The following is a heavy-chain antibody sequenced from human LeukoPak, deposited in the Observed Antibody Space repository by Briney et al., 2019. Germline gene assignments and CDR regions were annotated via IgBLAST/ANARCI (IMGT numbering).Heavy chain of an antibody. V-gene: IGHV3-23*01. CDR3: AKGGYDFHYYYYYYMDV. J-gene: IGHJ6*03. D-gene: IGHD5-12*01. CDR1: GFSFSSYA. Sequence: GGSLRLSCAASGFSFSSYAMSWVRQAPGKGLEWVSGISGRDGSTYYADSVKGRFTISRDISKNTLYLQMNSLRAEDMAVYYCAKGGYDFHYYYYYYMDVWGKGTTVTVSS. CDR2: ISGRDGST.